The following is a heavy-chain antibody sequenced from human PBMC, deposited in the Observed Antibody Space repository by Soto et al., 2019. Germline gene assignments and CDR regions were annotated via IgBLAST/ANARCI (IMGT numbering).Heavy chain of an antibody. CDR3: ARGEYDSSSLNFDY. J-gene: IGHJ4*02. V-gene: IGHV4-31*03. CDR1: GGSISSGGYY. CDR2: IYYSGST. D-gene: IGHD6-6*01. Sequence: PSETLSLTCTVSGGSISSGGYYWSWIRQHPGKGLEWIGYIYYSGSTYYNPSLKSRVTISVDTSKNQFSLKLSSVTAADTALYYCARGEYDSSSLNFDYWGQGTLVTVSS.